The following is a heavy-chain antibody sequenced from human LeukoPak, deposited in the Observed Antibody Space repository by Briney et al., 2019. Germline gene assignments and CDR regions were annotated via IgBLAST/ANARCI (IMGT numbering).Heavy chain of an antibody. CDR2: ISSNGGST. J-gene: IGHJ4*02. CDR3: ARVDDFWSGYYI. Sequence: GGSLRLSCAASGFTFGSYAMHWVRQAPGKGLEYVSAISSNGGSTYYANSVKGRFTISRDNSKNTLYLQMGSLRAEDMAVYYCARVDDFWSGYYIWGQGTLVTVSS. V-gene: IGHV3-64*01. CDR1: GFTFGSYA. D-gene: IGHD3-3*01.